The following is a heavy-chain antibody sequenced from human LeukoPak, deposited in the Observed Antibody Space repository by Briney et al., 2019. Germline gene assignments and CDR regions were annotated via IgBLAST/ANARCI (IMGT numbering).Heavy chain of an antibody. Sequence: PGRSLRLSCAASGFTFSSYGMHWVRQAPGKGLEWVAVIWYDGSNKYYADSVKGRFTISRDNSKNTLYLQMNSLRAEDTAVYYCAREIRDWYFDLWGRGTLVTVSS. CDR1: GFTFSSYG. CDR2: IWYDGSNK. CDR3: AREIRDWYFDL. V-gene: IGHV3-33*01. J-gene: IGHJ2*01. D-gene: IGHD3-10*01.